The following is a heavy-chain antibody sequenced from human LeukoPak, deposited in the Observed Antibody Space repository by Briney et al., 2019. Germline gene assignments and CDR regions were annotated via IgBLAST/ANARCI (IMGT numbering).Heavy chain of an antibody. V-gene: IGHV1-24*01. CDR2: FDPEDGET. Sequence: ASVKVSRKVSGYTLTELSMHWVRQAPGKGLEWMGGFDPEDGETIYAQKFQGRVTMTADTSTDTAYMELSSLRSEDTAVYYCATATHFFGVVIPNWFDPWGQGTLVTVSS. CDR3: ATATHFFGVVIPNWFDP. D-gene: IGHD3-3*01. CDR1: GYTLTELS. J-gene: IGHJ5*02.